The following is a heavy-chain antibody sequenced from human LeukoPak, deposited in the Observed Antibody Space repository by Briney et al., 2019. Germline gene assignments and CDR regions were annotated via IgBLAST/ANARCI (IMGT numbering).Heavy chain of an antibody. V-gene: IGHV3-23*01. CDR3: ARDSYGLDY. CDR1: GFTFSTYS. CDR2: ISGFGGST. J-gene: IGHJ4*02. Sequence: GGSLRLSCAASGFTFSTYSMTWVRQAPGKGLEWVSSISGFGGSTYSADSVKGRFTISRDNSKNTLYLQMNSLRGEDTAVYYCARDSYGLDYWGQGTLVTVSS. D-gene: IGHD5-18*01.